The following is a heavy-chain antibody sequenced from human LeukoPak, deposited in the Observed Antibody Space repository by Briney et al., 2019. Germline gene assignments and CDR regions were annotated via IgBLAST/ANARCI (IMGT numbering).Heavy chain of an antibody. CDR1: GGSISSYY. J-gene: IGHJ4*02. V-gene: IGHV4-59*12. CDR2: IFHSGST. CDR3: ARDSTGYGSSGFDY. D-gene: IGHD3-10*01. Sequence: SETLSLTCTVSGGSISSYYWGWIRQPPGKGLEWIGYIFHSGSTNSNPSLKSRVTISVDTSKNQFSLKLSSVTAADTAVYYCARDSTGYGSSGFDYWGQGTLVTVSS.